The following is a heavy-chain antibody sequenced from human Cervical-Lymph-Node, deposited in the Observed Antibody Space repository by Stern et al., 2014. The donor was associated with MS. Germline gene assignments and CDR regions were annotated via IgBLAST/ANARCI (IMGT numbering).Heavy chain of an antibody. D-gene: IGHD2-21*01. CDR3: SREPRLTDY. CDR1: GFSFSDHY. Sequence: VQLEESGGGLVKPGGSLRLSCVASGFSFSDHYMSWIRQAPGKGLECISYISGGGTFVNYADSVKVRFTISRDNAKDSLYLQMDSLRAEDTAVYYCSREPRLTDYWGQGTLVSFSS. CDR2: ISGGGTFV. J-gene: IGHJ4*02. V-gene: IGHV3-11*01.